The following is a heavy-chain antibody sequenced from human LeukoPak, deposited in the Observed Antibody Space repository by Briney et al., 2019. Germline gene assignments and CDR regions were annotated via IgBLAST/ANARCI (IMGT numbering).Heavy chain of an antibody. CDR1: GGSISSYY. D-gene: IGHD5/OR15-5a*01. CDR3: ARVSMENLLGATFDY. J-gene: IGHJ4*02. CDR2: IYYSGST. V-gene: IGHV4-59*01. Sequence: SETLSLTCTVSGGSISSYYWSWLRQPPGKGLEWIGYIYYSGSTNYNPSLKSRVTISVDTSKNQFSLKLSSVTAADTAVYYCARVSMENLLGATFDYWGQGTLVTVSS.